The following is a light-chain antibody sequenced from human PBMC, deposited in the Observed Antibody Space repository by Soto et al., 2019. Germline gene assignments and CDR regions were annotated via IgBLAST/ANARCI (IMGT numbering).Light chain of an antibody. CDR3: QQSYSTPPYT. CDR1: RDVRIY. Sequence: DIQMTQSPSTLSASVGDRVTITCRASRDVRIYLAWYQQKPGKAPKLLIFQTSILEAGVPSRFSGSGSETDFSLAISGLQPEDSATYYCQQSYSTPPYTFGQGTKLEIK. CDR2: QTS. V-gene: IGKV1-5*03. J-gene: IGKJ2*01.